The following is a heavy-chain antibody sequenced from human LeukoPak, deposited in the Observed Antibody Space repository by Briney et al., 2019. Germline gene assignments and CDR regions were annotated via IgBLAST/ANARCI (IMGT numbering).Heavy chain of an antibody. Sequence: PGGSLRLSCVASGVTLSNYAMSWARQAPGKGLEWVSGLSDGGTRIFYADSVKGRFTVSRDNSKNTLYLQMDSLRAEDTAVYYCANTHCDSSPIVWNFWGQGTLVTVSS. J-gene: IGHJ4*02. CDR1: GVTLSNYA. V-gene: IGHV3-23*01. CDR2: LSDGGTRI. CDR3: ANTHCDSSPIVWNF. D-gene: IGHD6-6*01.